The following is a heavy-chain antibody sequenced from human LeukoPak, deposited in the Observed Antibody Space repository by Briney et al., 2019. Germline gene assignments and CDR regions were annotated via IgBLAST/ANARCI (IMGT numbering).Heavy chain of an antibody. CDR1: GYNFTCHF. CDR2: IHPNSGGT. J-gene: IGHJ4*02. Sequence: GASVKVSRKASGYNFTCHFIHWVRQAPGQGLEWMGWIHPNSGGTNSAQKFQGRVTMTRDTSSSTAYMELSRLKSDDTAVYYCARDPTNCSGGSCYPSYFDYWGQGTLITVSS. D-gene: IGHD2-15*01. CDR3: ARDPTNCSGGSCYPSYFDY. V-gene: IGHV1-2*02.